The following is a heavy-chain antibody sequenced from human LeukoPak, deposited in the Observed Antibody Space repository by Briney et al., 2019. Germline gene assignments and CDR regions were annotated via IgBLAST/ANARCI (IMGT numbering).Heavy chain of an antibody. CDR1: GGSISSGSYY. Sequence: SQTLSLTCTVSGGSISSGSYYWSWIRQPAGKGLEWLGRIYTSGSTNYNPSLKSRVTISVDTSKNQFSLKLSSVTAADTAVYYCARETSYYYDSSGYYLPPDYWGQGTLVTVSS. V-gene: IGHV4-61*02. CDR3: ARETSYYYDSSGYYLPPDY. CDR2: IYTSGST. J-gene: IGHJ4*02. D-gene: IGHD3-22*01.